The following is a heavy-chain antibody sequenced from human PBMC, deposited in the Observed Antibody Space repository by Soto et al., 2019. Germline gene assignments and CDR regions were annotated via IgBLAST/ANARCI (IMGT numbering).Heavy chain of an antibody. Sequence: GESLKISCKASGYTFTSYGISWVRQAPGQGLEWMGWISAYNGNTNYAQKLQGRVTMTTDTSTSTAYMELRSLRSDDTAVYYCARRVAVDSGYDDGVWFDPWGQGTLVTVSS. CDR2: ISAYNGNT. CDR3: ARRVAVDSGYDDGVWFDP. CDR1: GYTFTSYG. J-gene: IGHJ5*02. D-gene: IGHD5-12*01. V-gene: IGHV1-18*01.